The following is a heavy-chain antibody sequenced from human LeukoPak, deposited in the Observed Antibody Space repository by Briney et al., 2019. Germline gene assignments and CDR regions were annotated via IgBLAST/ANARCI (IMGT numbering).Heavy chain of an antibody. CDR1: GGTFSSYA. Sequence: SVKVSCKASGGTFSSYAISWVRQAPGQGLEWMGGIIPIFGTANYAQKFQGRVTITTDESTSTAYMELSSLRSEDTAVYYCARGKYQLLYETYWYFDLWGRGTLVTVSS. V-gene: IGHV1-69*05. D-gene: IGHD2-2*02. J-gene: IGHJ2*01. CDR3: ARGKYQLLYETYWYFDL. CDR2: IIPIFGTA.